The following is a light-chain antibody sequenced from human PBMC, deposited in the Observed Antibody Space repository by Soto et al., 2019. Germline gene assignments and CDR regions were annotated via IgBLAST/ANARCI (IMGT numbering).Light chain of an antibody. Sequence: DIQMTQSPSTLSASVGDRIIITCRASESISSWLAWYQQKPGKPPKLLIYEASTLESGIPSRFSACGSVTDFTLTIISLRRDDSATYFCYQCGASHTFGGGTMVEIK. J-gene: IGKJ4*01. CDR2: EAS. V-gene: IGKV1-5*03. CDR1: ESISSW. CDR3: YQCGASHT.